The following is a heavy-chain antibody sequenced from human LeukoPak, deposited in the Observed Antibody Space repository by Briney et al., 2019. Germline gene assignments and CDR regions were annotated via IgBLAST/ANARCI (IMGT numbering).Heavy chain of an antibody. CDR3: ALDYGDYDQDY. Sequence: GGSLRLSCAASGFTFSSYVMNWVRQAPGKGLEWVSVIYSGGSTYYADSVKGRFTISRDNSKNTLYLQMNSLRAEDTAVYYCALDYGDYDQDYWGQGTLVTVSS. D-gene: IGHD4-17*01. J-gene: IGHJ4*02. V-gene: IGHV3-53*01. CDR2: IYSGGST. CDR1: GFTFSSYV.